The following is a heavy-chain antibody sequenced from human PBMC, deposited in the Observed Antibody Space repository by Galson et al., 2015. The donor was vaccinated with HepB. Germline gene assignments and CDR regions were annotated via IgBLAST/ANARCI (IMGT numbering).Heavy chain of an antibody. CDR2: IYYSGST. CDR3: ARGGLLWFGDAFDI. CDR1: GGSISSSSYY. J-gene: IGHJ3*02. Sequence: ETLSLTCTVSGGSISSSSYYWGWIRQPPGKGLEWIGSIYYSGSTYYNPSLKSRVTISVDTSKNQFSLKLSSVTAADTAVYYCARGGLLWFGDAFDIWGQGTMVTVSS. V-gene: IGHV4-39*07. D-gene: IGHD3-10*01.